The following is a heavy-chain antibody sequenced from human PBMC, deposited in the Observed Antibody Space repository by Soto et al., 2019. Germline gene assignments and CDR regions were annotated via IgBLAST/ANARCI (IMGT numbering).Heavy chain of an antibody. CDR1: GFTFSTYW. Sequence: PVGSLRLSCVGSGFTFSTYWMNWARQAPGKGLEWVANINPDGNVGTYVDSVRGRFTTSRGNAKNSLYLQMNSLRADDTAVYFCAGWGGHDYNYWGQGIMVTVSS. J-gene: IGHJ4*02. CDR2: INPDGNVG. CDR3: AGWGGHDYNY. D-gene: IGHD4-4*01. V-gene: IGHV3-7*03.